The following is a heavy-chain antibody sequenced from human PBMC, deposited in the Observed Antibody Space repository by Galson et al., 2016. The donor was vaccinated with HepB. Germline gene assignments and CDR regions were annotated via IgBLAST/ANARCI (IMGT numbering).Heavy chain of an antibody. Sequence: SLRLSCAASGFTFSNYSMNWVRQAPGKGLEWVSYISSSSRTIYYADSVKGRFTNSRDNAKNSLYLQMNNLRDEDTAVYYCARVLSLDYWGQGTLVTVSS. D-gene: IGHD3-9*01. V-gene: IGHV3-48*02. CDR1: GFTFSNYS. CDR2: ISSSSRTI. J-gene: IGHJ4*02. CDR3: ARVLSLDY.